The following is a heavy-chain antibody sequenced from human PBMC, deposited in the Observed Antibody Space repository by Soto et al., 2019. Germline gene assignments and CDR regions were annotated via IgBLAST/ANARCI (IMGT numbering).Heavy chain of an antibody. Sequence: SETLSLTCTVSGGSIGSNPYSWAWIRQQPGEGLEWIGYIYHSGHTDYNPSLKSRVTISLDRSKNQFSLRLTSVTAADTAVYYCARGCSSTSCYTGFDPWGLGTLVTVSS. J-gene: IGHJ5*02. D-gene: IGHD2-2*02. CDR2: IYHSGHT. CDR1: GGSIGSNPYS. CDR3: ARGCSSTSCYTGFDP. V-gene: IGHV4-30-2*01.